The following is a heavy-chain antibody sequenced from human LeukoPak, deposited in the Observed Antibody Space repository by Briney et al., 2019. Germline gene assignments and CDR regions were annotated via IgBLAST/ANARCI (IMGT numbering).Heavy chain of an antibody. J-gene: IGHJ4*02. CDR3: AKGVDYGAYYYFDY. CDR2: INSDGSST. D-gene: IGHD4-17*01. V-gene: IGHV3-74*01. Sequence: GGSLRLSCAASGFTFNSYWMHWVRQAPGKGLVWVSRINSDGSSTNYADSVKGRFTISRDNAKNTLYPQMDSLRAEDTAIYYCAKGVDYGAYYYFDYWGQGTLVTVSS. CDR1: GFTFNSYW.